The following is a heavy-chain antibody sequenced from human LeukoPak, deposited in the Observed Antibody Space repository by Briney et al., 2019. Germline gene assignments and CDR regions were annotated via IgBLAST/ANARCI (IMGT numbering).Heavy chain of an antibody. CDR2: IIPIFGTA. J-gene: IGHJ6*03. CDR1: GGTFSSYA. CDR3: ARDRATVSGIYYYYYYMDV. V-gene: IGHV1-69*05. D-gene: IGHD4-11*01. Sequence: RAASVKVSCKASGGTFSSYAISWVRQAPGQGLEWMGGIIPIFGTANYAQKFQGRVTITTDESTSTAYMELSSLRSDDTAVYYCARDRATVSGIYYYYYYMDVWGKGTTVAVSS.